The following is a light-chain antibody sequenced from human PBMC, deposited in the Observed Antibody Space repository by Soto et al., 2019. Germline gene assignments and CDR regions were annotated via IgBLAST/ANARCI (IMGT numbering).Light chain of an antibody. Sequence: DIQMTQSPSTLPASVGDRVTITCRASQTINNWVAWYQQKPGKAPKLLIYKTSTLQSGVPSRFSGSGAGTEFTLTISCLQPDDFATYYCQQYSSYSVYSFGQGTKVEIK. CDR3: QQYSSYSVYS. CDR2: KTS. J-gene: IGKJ2*03. CDR1: QTINNW. V-gene: IGKV1-5*03.